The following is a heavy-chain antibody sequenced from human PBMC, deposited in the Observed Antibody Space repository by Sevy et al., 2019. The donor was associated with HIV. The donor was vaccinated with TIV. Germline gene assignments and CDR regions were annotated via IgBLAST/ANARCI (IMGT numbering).Heavy chain of an antibody. CDR2: ISSSSSTI. V-gene: IGHV3-48*02. CDR3: ARRFNIVGATHFDY. Sequence: WGSLRLSCAASGFTFSSYTMNWVRQAPGKGLEWVSYISSSSSTIYYADSVKGRFTISRDNAKNSLYLQMNSLRDEDTAVYFCARRFNIVGATHFDYWGQGTLVTVSS. CDR1: GFTFSSYT. J-gene: IGHJ4*02. D-gene: IGHD1-26*01.